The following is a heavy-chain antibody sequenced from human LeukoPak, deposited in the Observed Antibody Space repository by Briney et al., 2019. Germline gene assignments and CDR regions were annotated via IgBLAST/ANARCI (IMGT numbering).Heavy chain of an antibody. V-gene: IGHV4-59*01. CDR2: IYYSGST. D-gene: IGHD2-2*01. J-gene: IGHJ6*03. CDR3: ARVQWSVVVPAANLFSRAERLNYYYYMDV. CDR1: GGSISSYY. Sequence: SETLCLTCTVSGGSISSYYWSWIRQPPGKGLEWIGYIYYSGSTNYNPSLKSRVTISVDTSKNQFSLKLSSVTAADTAVYYCARVQWSVVVPAANLFSRAERLNYYYYMDVWGKGTTVTVSS.